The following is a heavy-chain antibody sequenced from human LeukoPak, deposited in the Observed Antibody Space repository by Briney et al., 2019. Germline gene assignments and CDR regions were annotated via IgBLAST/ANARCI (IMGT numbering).Heavy chain of an antibody. Sequence: GESLKISCKGSGSSFTSYWIGWVRPMPGKGLEWMGIIYPGDSDTRDSPSFQGQVTISADKSISTAYLQWSSLKASDTAMYYCARGSKDYYYYMDVWGKGTTVTVSS. J-gene: IGHJ6*03. V-gene: IGHV5-51*01. CDR2: IYPGDSDT. D-gene: IGHD5/OR15-5a*01. CDR3: ARGSKDYYYYMDV. CDR1: GSSFTSYW.